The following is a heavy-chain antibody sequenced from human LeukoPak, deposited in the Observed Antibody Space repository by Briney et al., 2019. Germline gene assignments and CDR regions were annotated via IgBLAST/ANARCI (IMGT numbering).Heavy chain of an antibody. J-gene: IGHJ4*02. Sequence: SETLSLTCTVSGGSISSYYWSWIRQPPGEGLEWIAYIDHSGNTNYNPSLKSRVTISRDTSKNQFSLKLSSVTAADTAVYYCARVGSWPYFDYWGQGTLVSVSS. V-gene: IGHV4-59*01. CDR1: GGSISSYY. CDR2: IDHSGNT. D-gene: IGHD6-13*01. CDR3: ARVGSWPYFDY.